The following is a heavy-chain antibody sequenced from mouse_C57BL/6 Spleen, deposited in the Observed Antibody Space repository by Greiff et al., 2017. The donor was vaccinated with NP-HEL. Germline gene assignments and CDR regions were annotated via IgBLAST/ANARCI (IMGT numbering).Heavy chain of an antibody. J-gene: IGHJ3*01. D-gene: IGHD1-1*01. CDR1: GYTFTTYP. V-gene: IGHV1-47*01. Sequence: QVQLQQSGAELVKPGASVKMSCKASGYTFTTYPIEWMEQNHGKSLEWIGNFHPYNDDTKYNEKFKGKATLTVEKSSSTVYLELSRLTSDDSAVYYCARGVSSGGSSPWFAYWGQGTLVTVSA. CDR2: FHPYNDDT. CDR3: ARGVSSGGSSPWFAY.